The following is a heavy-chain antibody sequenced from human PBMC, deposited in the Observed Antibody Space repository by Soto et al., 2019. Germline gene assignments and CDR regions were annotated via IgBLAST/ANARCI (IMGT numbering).Heavy chain of an antibody. J-gene: IGHJ6*02. CDR3: ARSGRGYSYGCGGGGMDV. D-gene: IGHD5-18*01. CDR1: GYTFTSYY. Sequence: ASVKVSCKASGYTFTSYYMHWVRQAPGQGLEWMGIINPSGGSTSYAQKFQGRVTMTRDTSTSTVYMELSSLRSEDTAVYYCARSGRGYSYGCGGGGMDVWGQGTTVTVSS. CDR2: INPSGGST. V-gene: IGHV1-46*01.